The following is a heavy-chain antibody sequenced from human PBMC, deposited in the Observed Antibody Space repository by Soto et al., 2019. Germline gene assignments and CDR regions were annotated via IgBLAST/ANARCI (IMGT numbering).Heavy chain of an antibody. J-gene: IGHJ5*02. V-gene: IGHV1-8*01. CDR3: ARMETFGSLNWFDP. D-gene: IGHD3-16*01. CDR1: GYSFSNND. Sequence: ASVKVSCKASGYSFSNNDVSWVRQATGQGLEWMGWMNPGSGDTGYAQKFQGRVTMTRDISIATAYMELSSLRSDDTAIYYCARMETFGSLNWFDPWGQGTLVTVSS. CDR2: MNPGSGDT.